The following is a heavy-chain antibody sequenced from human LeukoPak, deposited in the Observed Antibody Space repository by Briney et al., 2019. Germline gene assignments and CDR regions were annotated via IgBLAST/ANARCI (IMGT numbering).Heavy chain of an antibody. Sequence: GGSLRLSCAASGFTFSSYAMSWVRQAPGKGLERVSAISGSGGSTYYADSVKGRFTISRDNSKNTLYLQMNSLRAEDTAVYYCAKDVTGTSGWYAEYFQHWGQGTLVTVSS. V-gene: IGHV3-23*01. CDR2: ISGSGGST. J-gene: IGHJ1*01. D-gene: IGHD6-19*01. CDR1: GFTFSSYA. CDR3: AKDVTGTSGWYAEYFQH.